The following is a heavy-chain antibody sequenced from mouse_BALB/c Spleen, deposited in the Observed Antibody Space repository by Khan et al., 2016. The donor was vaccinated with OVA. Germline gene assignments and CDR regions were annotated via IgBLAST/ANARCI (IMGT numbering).Heavy chain of an antibody. D-gene: IGHD6-1*01. J-gene: IGHJ2*01. V-gene: IGHV1-7*01. CDR3: ARRGLRCDFDY. Sequence: QVQLKQSGAELAKPGASVKMSCKASGYTFINYWILWVKQRPGQGLEWIGYINPSTGYTGYNQNFKDKATLTADKSSSTAYMQLSSLTSEDSAVYCYARRGLRCDFDYRDQGTTRTVSS. CDR2: INPSTGYT. CDR1: GYTFINYW.